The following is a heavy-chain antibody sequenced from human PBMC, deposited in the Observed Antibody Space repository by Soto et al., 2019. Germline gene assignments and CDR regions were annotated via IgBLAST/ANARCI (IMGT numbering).Heavy chain of an antibody. J-gene: IGHJ4*02. Sequence: QVQLQQWGAGLLKPSETLSLTCAVYGGSFSGYYWSWIRQTPGKGLEWIGEINHSGSTNYNPSLKRRVILSVDMSKHQYSLMLSSVTAADTAVYYCARAREQLAVDYWGQGTLVTVS. CDR2: INHSGST. V-gene: IGHV4-34*01. CDR3: ARAREQLAVDY. D-gene: IGHD6-13*01. CDR1: GGSFSGYY.